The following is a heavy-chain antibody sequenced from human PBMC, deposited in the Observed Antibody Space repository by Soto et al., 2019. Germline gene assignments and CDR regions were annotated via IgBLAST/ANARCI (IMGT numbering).Heavy chain of an antibody. CDR3: AKVFPRGPYYSNTYYPPDY. Sequence: PGGSLRLSCAASGFTFSGHAMSWVRQAPGQGLEWVSSVSGRGGSTYYADSVQGRFTISRDNFKNTLYLQMNSLRAEDTAVYFCAKVFPRGPYYSNTYYPPDYWGQGTLVTVSS. CDR1: GFTFSGHA. J-gene: IGHJ4*02. D-gene: IGHD3-10*01. V-gene: IGHV3-23*01. CDR2: VSGRGGST.